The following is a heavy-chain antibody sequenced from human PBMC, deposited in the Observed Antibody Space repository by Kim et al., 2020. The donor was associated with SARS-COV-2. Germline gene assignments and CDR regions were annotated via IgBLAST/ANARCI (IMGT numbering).Heavy chain of an antibody. CDR2: INHSGST. CDR1: GGSFSGYY. J-gene: IGHJ3*02. D-gene: IGHD3-10*01. CDR3: ARGKGSLLWFGERNAAFDI. V-gene: IGHV4-34*01. Sequence: SETLSLTCAVYGGSFSGYYWSWIRQPPGKGLEWIAEINHSGSTNYNPSLKSRVTISVDTSKNQFSLKLSSVTAADTAVYYCARGKGSLLWFGERNAAFDIWGQGTMVTVSS.